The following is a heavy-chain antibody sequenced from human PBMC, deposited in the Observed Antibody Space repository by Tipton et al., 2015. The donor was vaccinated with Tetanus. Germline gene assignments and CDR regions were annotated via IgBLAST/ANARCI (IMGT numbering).Heavy chain of an antibody. CDR2: IYKSGDV. D-gene: IGHD1-1*01. J-gene: IGHJ6*02. CDR1: GDSIKSYY. CDR3: VTVNFPNYYHYGMDV. V-gene: IGHV4-4*07. Sequence: TLSLTCVVSGDSIKSYYWSWIRQSAGKGLEWIGRIYKSGDVNYNPSLKSRLTLSVDTSKTRLSLKLTSVTAADTAVYYCVTVNFPNYYHYGMDVWGQGTTVTVSS.